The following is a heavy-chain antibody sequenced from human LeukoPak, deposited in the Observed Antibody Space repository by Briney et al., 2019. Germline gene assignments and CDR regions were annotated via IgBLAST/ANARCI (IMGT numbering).Heavy chain of an antibody. V-gene: IGHV1-8*03. CDR2: MNPNSGNT. D-gene: IGHD3-3*01. Sequence: ASVKVSCKASGYTFTSYYMHWVRQATGQGLEWMGWMNPNSGNTGYAQKFQGRVTITRNTSISTAYMELSSLRSEDTAVYYCARASYDFWSAVTLYYYYYMDVWGKGTTVTVSS. CDR3: ARASYDFWSAVTLYYYYYMDV. CDR1: GYTFTSYY. J-gene: IGHJ6*03.